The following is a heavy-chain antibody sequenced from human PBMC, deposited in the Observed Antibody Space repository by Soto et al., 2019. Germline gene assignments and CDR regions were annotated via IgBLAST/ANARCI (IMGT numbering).Heavy chain of an antibody. Sequence: ESLTISCKGSGYRFSIYWIGLVRQMPGKGLEWVGNIYPGDSRSTYSPSYQGQVIISADKSIDTAYLQWSSLKASDTAIYYCARDRVGATPFYGMDVWGQGTTVTVSS. CDR3: ARDRVGATPFYGMDV. D-gene: IGHD1-26*01. J-gene: IGHJ6*02. CDR1: GYRFSIYW. CDR2: IYPGDSRS. V-gene: IGHV5-51*01.